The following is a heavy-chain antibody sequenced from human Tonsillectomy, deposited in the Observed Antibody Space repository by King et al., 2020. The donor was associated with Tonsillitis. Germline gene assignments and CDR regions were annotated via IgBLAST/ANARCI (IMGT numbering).Heavy chain of an antibody. CDR1: GFTFSSYE. V-gene: IGHV3-48*03. CDR3: ASDGGTMYYDFWSGYGEGMDV. J-gene: IGHJ6*02. CDR2: ISSSGSTI. Sequence: VQLVESGGGLVQPGGSLRLSCAASGFTFSSYEMNWVRQAPGKGLEWVSYISSSGSTIYYADSVKGRFTISRDNAKNSLYLQMNSLRAEDTAVYYCASDGGTMYYDFWSGYGEGMDVWGQGTTVTVSS. D-gene: IGHD3-3*01.